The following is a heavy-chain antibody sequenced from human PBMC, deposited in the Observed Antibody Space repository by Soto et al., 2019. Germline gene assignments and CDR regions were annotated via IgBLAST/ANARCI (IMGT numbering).Heavy chain of an antibody. CDR2: IYYRGNT. D-gene: IGHD3-9*01. V-gene: IGHV4-39*01. CDR1: GDSINSDKYY. J-gene: IGHJ4*02. CDR3: ARLEGLATISYYFDF. Sequence: QLQLQESGPGLVKPSETLSLTCSVSGDSINSDKYYWGWIRQPPGKGLEWIGSIYYRGNTYYNPSFQTRVTISLDKSKSQSSLKLNSVTAADSAVYFCARLEGLATISYYFDFWGQGALVTVSS.